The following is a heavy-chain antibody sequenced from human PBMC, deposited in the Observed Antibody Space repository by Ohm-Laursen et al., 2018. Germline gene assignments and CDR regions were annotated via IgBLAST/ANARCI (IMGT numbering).Heavy chain of an antibody. D-gene: IGHD3-16*01. CDR2: ISSSSSYI. V-gene: IGHV3-21*01. CDR1: GFTFSSYS. CDR3: ARAASYDYVWGSYAGLVDP. J-gene: IGHJ5*02. Sequence: GSLRLSCTASGFTFSSYSMNWVRQAPGKGLEWVSSISSSSSYIYYADSVKGRFTISRDNAKNTLDLQMNSLRADDTAVYYCARAASYDYVWGSYAGLVDPWGQGTLVTVSS.